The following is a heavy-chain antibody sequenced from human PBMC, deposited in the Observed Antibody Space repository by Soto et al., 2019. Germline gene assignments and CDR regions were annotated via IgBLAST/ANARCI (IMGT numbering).Heavy chain of an antibody. J-gene: IGHJ4*02. CDR2: IYYTGST. CDR3: ARERKGFGYIEY. Sequence: SETLSLTCTVSGVSINNYYWTWIRQPPGKRLEWIGAIYYTGSTTYNPSLRSRVTFSVDTSKNQFSLSLTSVTAADTALYYCARERKGFGYIEYWGQGALVTVSS. D-gene: IGHD2-15*01. V-gene: IGHV4-59*01. CDR1: GVSINNYY.